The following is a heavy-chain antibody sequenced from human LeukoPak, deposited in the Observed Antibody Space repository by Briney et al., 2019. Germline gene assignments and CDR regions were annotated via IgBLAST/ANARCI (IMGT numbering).Heavy chain of an antibody. J-gene: IGHJ3*02. CDR2: ISYDGRYK. CDR1: GFTFSSYA. Sequence: PGRSLRLSCAASGFTFSSYAIHWVRQAPGKGLEWVTIISYDGRYKYYADSAKGRFTISRDNSKNTLLLQMNSLRVEDTAVYYCARARYISSWDGFDIWGQGTMVTVSP. D-gene: IGHD6-13*01. V-gene: IGHV3-30*04. CDR3: ARARYISSWDGFDI.